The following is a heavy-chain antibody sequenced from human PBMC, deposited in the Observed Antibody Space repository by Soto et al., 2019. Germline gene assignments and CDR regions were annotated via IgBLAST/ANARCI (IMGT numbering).Heavy chain of an antibody. Sequence: GESLKISCKGSGYSFPSTWIGWVRQLPGKGREWLGSFYLADSDTRYSPAFQGQVTISADKSIRTAYLQWSSLKASDTATYYCARIPHSTTSYYDHNFGMDVWGQGTTVTVSS. CDR3: ARIPHSTTSYYDHNFGMDV. D-gene: IGHD2-2*01. V-gene: IGHV5-51*01. CDR2: FYLADSDT. CDR1: GYSFPSTW. J-gene: IGHJ6*02.